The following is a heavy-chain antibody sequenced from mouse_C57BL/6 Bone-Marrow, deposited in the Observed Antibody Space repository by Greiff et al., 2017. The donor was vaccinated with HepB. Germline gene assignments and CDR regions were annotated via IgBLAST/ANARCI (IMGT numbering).Heavy chain of an antibody. V-gene: IGHV1-7*01. CDR1: GYTFTSYW. Sequence: QVQLQQSGAELAKPGASVKLSCKASGYTFTSYWMHWVKQRPGQGLEWIGYINPSSGYTKYNQKFKDKATWTADKSSSTAYMQLSSLTYEDSAVYYCARYPFAYWGQGTLVTVSA. CDR2: INPSSGYT. CDR3: ARYPFAY. J-gene: IGHJ3*01.